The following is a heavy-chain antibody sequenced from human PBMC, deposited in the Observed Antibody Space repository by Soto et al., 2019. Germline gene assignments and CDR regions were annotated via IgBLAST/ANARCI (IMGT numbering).Heavy chain of an antibody. CDR3: ARDRSDGDLVEY. V-gene: IGHV3-30-3*01. D-gene: IGHD4-17*01. CDR2: ISYDGSKK. CDR1: GFTFSSYA. J-gene: IGHJ4*02. Sequence: QVQLVESGGGVVQPGRSLRLSCAASGFTFSSYAMHWVRQAPGKGLEWVALISYDGSKKYYADSVKGRFTISRDNSKNTLYLQMNGLRVDDTAVYCCARDRSDGDLVEYWGQGTLVTVSS.